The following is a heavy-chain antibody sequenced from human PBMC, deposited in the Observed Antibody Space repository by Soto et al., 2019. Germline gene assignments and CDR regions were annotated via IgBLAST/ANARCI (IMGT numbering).Heavy chain of an antibody. CDR1: GGTFSSYA. CDR3: ARNDFWSGYYTPYYYGMDV. V-gene: IGHV1-69*01. D-gene: IGHD3-3*01. CDR2: IIPIFGTA. J-gene: IGHJ6*02. Sequence: QVQLVQSGAEVKKPGSSVKVSCKASGGTFSSYAISWVRQAPGQGLEWMGGIIPIFGTANYAQKFQGRVKITADESTSTAYMELSSLRSEDTAVYYCARNDFWSGYYTPYYYGMDVWGQGTTVTVSS.